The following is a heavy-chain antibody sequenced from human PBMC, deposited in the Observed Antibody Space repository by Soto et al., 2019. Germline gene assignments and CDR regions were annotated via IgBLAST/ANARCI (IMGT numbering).Heavy chain of an antibody. CDR2: IYYSGRT. D-gene: IGHD2-15*01. Sequence: SETLSVTCTVSGGSISSGDYYWTWIRQPPGKGLEWIGYIYYSGRTYYNPSFKSRVTISVDTSKNQFSLKLSSVTAADTAVYYCARGYCSSGSRFNWFDSRGQRTSVTVSS. J-gene: IGHJ5*01. CDR1: GGSISSGDYY. CDR3: ARGYCSSGSRFNWFDS. V-gene: IGHV4-30-4*01.